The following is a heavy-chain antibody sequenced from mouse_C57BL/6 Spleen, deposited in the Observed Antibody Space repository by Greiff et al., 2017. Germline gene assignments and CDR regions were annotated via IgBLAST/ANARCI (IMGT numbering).Heavy chain of an antibody. D-gene: IGHD2-3*01. J-gene: IGHJ1*03. CDR1: GFTFSDYG. CDR3: ARSPFDGYYFDV. CDR2: ISSGSSTI. V-gene: IGHV5-17*01. Sequence: EVKLVESGGGLVKPGGSLKLSCAASGFTFSDYGMHWVRQAPEKGLEWVAYISSGSSTIYYADTVKGRFTISRDNAKNTLFLQMTSLRSEDTAMYYCARSPFDGYYFDVWGTGTTVTVSS.